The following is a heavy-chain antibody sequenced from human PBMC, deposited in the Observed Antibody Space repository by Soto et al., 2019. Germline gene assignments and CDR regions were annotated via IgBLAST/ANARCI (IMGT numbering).Heavy chain of an antibody. Sequence: ASVKVSCKASGYTFTSYDINWVRQATGLGLEWMGWMNPNSGNTGYAQKFQGRVTMTRNTSISTAYMELSSLRSEDTAVYYCAREQGAVPLYGMDVWGQGTTVTVSS. CDR1: GYTFTSYD. D-gene: IGHD1-26*01. V-gene: IGHV1-8*01. CDR2: MNPNSGNT. J-gene: IGHJ6*02. CDR3: AREQGAVPLYGMDV.